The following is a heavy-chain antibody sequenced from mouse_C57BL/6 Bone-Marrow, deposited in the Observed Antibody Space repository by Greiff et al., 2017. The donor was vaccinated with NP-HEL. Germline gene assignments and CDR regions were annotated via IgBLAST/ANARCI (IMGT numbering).Heavy chain of an antibody. J-gene: IGHJ4*01. CDR2: ISDGGSYT. CDR1: GFTFSSYA. V-gene: IGHV5-4*03. D-gene: IGHD5-5*01. CDR3: ARGFYLNYAMDY. Sequence: EVKVVESGGGLVKPGGSLKLSCAASGFTFSSYAMSWVRQTPEKRLEWVATISDGGSYTYYPDNVKGRFTISRDNAKNNLYLQMSHLKSEDTAMYYCARGFYLNYAMDYWGQGTSVTVSS.